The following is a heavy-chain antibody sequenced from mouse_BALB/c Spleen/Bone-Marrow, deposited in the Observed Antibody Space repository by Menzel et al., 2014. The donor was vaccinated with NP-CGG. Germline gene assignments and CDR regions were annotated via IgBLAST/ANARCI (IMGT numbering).Heavy chain of an antibody. CDR1: GFNIKDTY. Sequence: VHVKQSGAELVKPGASVKLSCTASGFNIKDTYMHWVKQRPEQGLEWIGRIDPANGNTKYDPKFQGKATITADTSSNTAYLQLSSLTSEDTAVYYCARSGLGPPFDYWGQGTTLTVSS. J-gene: IGHJ2*01. CDR3: ARSGLGPPFDY. CDR2: IDPANGNT. V-gene: IGHV14-3*02. D-gene: IGHD4-1*01.